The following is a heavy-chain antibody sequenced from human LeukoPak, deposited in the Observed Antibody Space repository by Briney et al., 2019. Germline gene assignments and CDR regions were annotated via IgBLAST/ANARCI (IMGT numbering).Heavy chain of an antibody. CDR3: ARDREQLVHAFDI. J-gene: IGHJ3*02. CDR1: GGTFSSYA. D-gene: IGHD5-18*01. Sequence: ASVKVSCKASGGTFSSYAISWVRQAPGQGLEWMGGIIPIFGTANYAQKFQGRVTITTDESTSTAYMELSSLRSEDTAVYYCARDREQLVHAFDIWGQGTMVTVSS. CDR2: IIPIFGTA. V-gene: IGHV1-69*05.